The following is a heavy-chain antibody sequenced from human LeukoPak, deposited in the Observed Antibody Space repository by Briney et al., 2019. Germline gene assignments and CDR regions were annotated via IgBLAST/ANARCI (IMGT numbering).Heavy chain of an antibody. J-gene: IGHJ4*02. D-gene: IGHD3-10*01. CDR2: INTSGST. V-gene: IGHV4-61*02. Sequence: PSETLSLTCPVAGRSISTGSYYWSWIRQPAGKGLEWIGRINTSGSTKYNPSLKSRVTMSVDTSKIQFSLKLSSVTAADTAVYYCARDGAPWFGVGQLHFDYWGQGTLVTVSS. CDR3: ARDGAPWFGVGQLHFDY. CDR1: GRSISTGSYY.